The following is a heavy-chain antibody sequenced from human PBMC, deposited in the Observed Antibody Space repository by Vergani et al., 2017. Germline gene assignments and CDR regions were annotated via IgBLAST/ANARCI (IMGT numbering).Heavy chain of an antibody. CDR3: AKDLSYRTARPYFDS. CDR2: ISYDGDRR. V-gene: IGHV3-30*18. J-gene: IGHJ4*02. Sequence: QVHLVESGGGVVQPGRSLILSCVASGFSFRGHGMHWVRQAPGKGLEWVAMISYDGDRRDYGDFAKGRFTISRDSSKTVYLQMNSLRVEDTAMYFCAKDLSYRTARPYFDSRGQGTLVTVSS. CDR1: GFSFRGHG. D-gene: IGHD4-11*01.